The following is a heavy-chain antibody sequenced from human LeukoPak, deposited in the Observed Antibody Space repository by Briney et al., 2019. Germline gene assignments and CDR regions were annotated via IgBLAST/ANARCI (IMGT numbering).Heavy chain of an antibody. D-gene: IGHD5-12*01. CDR3: AREGYSGYEPIDY. V-gene: IGHV3-30*03. CDR2: ISYDGSNK. CDR1: GFTFSSYG. J-gene: IGHJ4*02. Sequence: GSLRLSCAASGFTFSSYGMHWVRQAPGKGLEWVAVISYDGSNKYYADSVKGRFTISRDNSKNTLYLQMNSLRAEDTAVYYCAREGYSGYEPIDYWGQGTLVTVSS.